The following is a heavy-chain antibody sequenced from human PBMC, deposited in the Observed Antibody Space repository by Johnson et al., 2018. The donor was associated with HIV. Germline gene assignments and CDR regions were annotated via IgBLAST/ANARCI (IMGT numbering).Heavy chain of an antibody. D-gene: IGHD3-22*01. Sequence: MQLVESGGGLVQPGGSLRLSCAASGFTFSSYDMHWVRQATGKGLAWVSAIGTAGDTYYPGSVKGRFTISRDNSKNTLYLQMNSLKTEDTAVYYCTTGSSGSNAFDIWGQGTMVTVSS. CDR3: TTGSSGSNAFDI. CDR2: IGTAGDT. CDR1: GFTFSSYD. V-gene: IGHV3-13*01. J-gene: IGHJ3*02.